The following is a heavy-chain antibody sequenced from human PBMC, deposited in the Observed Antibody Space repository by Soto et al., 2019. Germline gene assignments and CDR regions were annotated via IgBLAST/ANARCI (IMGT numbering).Heavy chain of an antibody. D-gene: IGHD5-12*01. CDR2: IIPIFGTA. V-gene: IGHV1-69*06. CDR3: ARERIGATITGDYYDGMDV. J-gene: IGHJ6*02. Sequence: QVQLVQSGAEVKKPGSSVKVSCKASGGTFSSYAISWVRQAPGQGLEWMGGIIPIFGTANYAQKFQGRVTITADKSTSTAYMERSSRRSEDTAVDYCARERIGATITGDYYDGMDVWGQGTTVTVSS. CDR1: GGTFSSYA.